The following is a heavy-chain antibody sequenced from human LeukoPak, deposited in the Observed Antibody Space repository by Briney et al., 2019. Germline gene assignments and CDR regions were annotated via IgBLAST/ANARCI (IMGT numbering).Heavy chain of an antibody. D-gene: IGHD3-10*01. CDR1: GGSFSGDY. J-gene: IGHJ3*02. V-gene: IGHV4-34*01. Sequence: PSETLSLTCAVYGGSFSGDYWSWIRQPPGKGLEWIGETNHSGRTNYKPSLKSRVTISLDTSRNQFSLKLNSVTAADTAVYYCAKSNGYGLVDIWGQGTMVTVSS. CDR2: TNHSGRT. CDR3: AKSNGYGLVDI.